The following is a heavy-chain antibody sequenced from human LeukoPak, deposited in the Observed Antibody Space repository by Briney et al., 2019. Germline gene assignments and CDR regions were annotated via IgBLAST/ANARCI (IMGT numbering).Heavy chain of an antibody. J-gene: IGHJ3*02. CDR1: GFTLSSYN. D-gene: IGHD3-3*01. Sequence: QPGGSLRLSCAASGFTLSSYNMNWVRQAPGKGLEGVSYISSGSSITHYGHSVKGRFTISRDNAKNSLYLQMNSLRAEDTAVYYCAREYDFWGGYYRFYAFDIWGQGTMVTVSS. CDR3: AREYDFWGGYYRFYAFDI. V-gene: IGHV3-48*04. CDR2: ISSGSSIT.